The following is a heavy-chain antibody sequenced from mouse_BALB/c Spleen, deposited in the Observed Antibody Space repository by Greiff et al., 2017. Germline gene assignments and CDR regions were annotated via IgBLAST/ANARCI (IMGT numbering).Heavy chain of an antibody. CDR2: INPSSGYT. Sequence: QVQLKQSAAELARPGASVKMSCKASGYTFTSYTMHWVKQRPGQGLEWIGYINPSSGYTEYNQKFKDKTTLTADKSSSTAYMQLSSLTSEDSAVYYCARSGDYDWYFDVWGAGTTVTVSS. CDR3: ARSGDYDWYFDV. D-gene: IGHD2-4*01. V-gene: IGHV1-4*02. J-gene: IGHJ1*01. CDR1: GYTFTSYT.